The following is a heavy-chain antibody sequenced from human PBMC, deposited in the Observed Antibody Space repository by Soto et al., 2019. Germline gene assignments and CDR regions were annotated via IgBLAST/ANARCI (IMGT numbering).Heavy chain of an antibody. J-gene: IGHJ6*02. D-gene: IGHD5-12*01. V-gene: IGHV1-69*13. CDR2: IIPIFGTA. CDR1: GGTFSSYA. CDR3: ARAGYSGYDYYYYGMDV. Sequence: SVKVSCKASGGTFSSYAISWVRQAPGQGLEWMGGIIPIFGTANYAQKFQGRVTITADESTSTAYMEPSSLRSEDTAVYYCARAGYSGYDYYYYGMDVWGQGTTVTV.